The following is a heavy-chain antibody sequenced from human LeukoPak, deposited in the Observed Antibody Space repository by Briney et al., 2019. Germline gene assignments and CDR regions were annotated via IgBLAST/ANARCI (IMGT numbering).Heavy chain of an antibody. CDR1: GFIFNNYA. V-gene: IGHV3-23*01. CDR2: ISGGGSYT. J-gene: IGHJ6*03. Sequence: PGGSLRLSCAASGFIFNNYAMSWVRQAPGKGLEWVSTISGGGSYTYYADSVKGRFTISRDNSKNTLYLQMNSLRAEDTAVYYCAKRGSGWYEDYYYYMDVWGKGTTVTISS. D-gene: IGHD6-19*01. CDR3: AKRGSGWYEDYYYYMDV.